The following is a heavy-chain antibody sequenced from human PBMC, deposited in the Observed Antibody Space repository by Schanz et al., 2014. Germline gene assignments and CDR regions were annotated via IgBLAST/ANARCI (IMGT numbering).Heavy chain of an antibody. CDR2: VTWDGGYT. V-gene: IGHV3-43*01. Sequence: EVQLLESGGGVVQPGGSLRLSCAGSGFTFDDYTMHWVRQPPGKGLEWVSLVTWDGGYTYYADSVKGRFTISRDNSKNTLYLLMNSLRAEDTAVYYCAKDLISGWSGFDYWGQGTLVTVSS. CDR1: GFTFDDYT. D-gene: IGHD6-19*01. J-gene: IGHJ4*02. CDR3: AKDLISGWSGFDY.